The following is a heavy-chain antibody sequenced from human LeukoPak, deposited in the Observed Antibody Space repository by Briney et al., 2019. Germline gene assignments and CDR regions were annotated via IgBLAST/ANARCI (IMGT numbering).Heavy chain of an antibody. J-gene: IGHJ4*02. CDR3: ARDPYGSGSYYSY. CDR2: IYSGANT. CDR1: GFTVSGNY. V-gene: IGHV3-53*01. D-gene: IGHD3-10*01. Sequence: GGSLRLSCAASGFTVSGNYMSWVRQAPGKGLEWVSVIYSGANTYYADSVKGRFTISTDASKNSLYLQMNSLRAEDTAVYYCARDPYGSGSYYSYWGQGTLVTVSS.